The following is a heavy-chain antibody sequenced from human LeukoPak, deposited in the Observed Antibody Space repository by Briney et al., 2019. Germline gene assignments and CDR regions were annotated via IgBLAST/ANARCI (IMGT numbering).Heavy chain of an antibody. Sequence: KPSETLSLTCTVSGGSITSYYWSWLRQPPGKGLEWMGYIYYGGSTNSNPSLKSRLTMSLDTSQNQFSLKLKSVPAADTAVSFCARDHSDYTRRYHFAYWGQGAQVTAPS. D-gene: IGHD3-10*01. CDR1: GGSITSYY. CDR3: ARDHSDYTRRYHFAY. J-gene: IGHJ4*02. CDR2: IYYGGST. V-gene: IGHV4-59*01.